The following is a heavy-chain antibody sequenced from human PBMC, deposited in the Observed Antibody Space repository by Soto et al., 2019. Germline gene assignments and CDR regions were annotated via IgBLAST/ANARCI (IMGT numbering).Heavy chain of an antibody. CDR3: ARDGRGGPMDV. Sequence: PSETLSLTCTVSGGFISSGDYYWSWIRQPPEKGLEWIGYINYSGSTYYNQSLKHRATISVDTSKNQFSLKLSSVTAADTAVYYCARDGRGGPMDVWGQGTMVTVSS. J-gene: IGHJ6*02. V-gene: IGHV4-30-4*01. CDR2: INYSGST. CDR1: GGFISSGDYY. D-gene: IGHD3-10*01.